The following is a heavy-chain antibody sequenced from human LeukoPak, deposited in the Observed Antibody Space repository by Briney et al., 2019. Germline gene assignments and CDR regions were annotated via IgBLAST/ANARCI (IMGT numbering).Heavy chain of an antibody. CDR2: ISGSGGST. D-gene: IGHD2-15*01. Sequence: PGGSLRLSCAASGFTFSSYWMSWVRQAPGKGLEWVSAISGSGGSTYYADSVKGRFTISRDNAKNSLYLQMNSLRAEDTAVYYCARGGGYCSGGSCFDYWGQGTLVTVSS. CDR1: GFTFSSYW. J-gene: IGHJ4*02. V-gene: IGHV3-21*01. CDR3: ARGGGYCSGGSCFDY.